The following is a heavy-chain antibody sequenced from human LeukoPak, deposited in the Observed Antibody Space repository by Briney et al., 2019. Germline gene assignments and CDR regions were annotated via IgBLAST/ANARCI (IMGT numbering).Heavy chain of an antibody. CDR2: IIGSSGDT. CDR1: GFSFSNFG. CDR3: AKGAYDYIEMGYFDY. V-gene: IGHV3-23*01. Sequence: GGSLRLYCAASGFSFSNFGMSWVRQAPGKGLEWVSLIIGSSGDTFYADSVKGRFTISRDNSKNRLYLQMNSLRAEDTALYYCAKGAYDYIEMGYFDYWGQGTLVTVSS. J-gene: IGHJ4*02. D-gene: IGHD5-12*01.